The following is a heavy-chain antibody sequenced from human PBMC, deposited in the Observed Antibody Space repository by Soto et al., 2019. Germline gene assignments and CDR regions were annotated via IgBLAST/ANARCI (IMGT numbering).Heavy chain of an antibody. D-gene: IGHD1-26*01. V-gene: IGHV4-4*07. CDR3: ARSGGSVNFDY. Sequence: QVQLQESGPGLVKPSETLSLTCSVSGGSISSYYWSWIRQPAGKGLEWIGRIQGRGNTNYNPSLKSRVTMSGDTSKNQFSLKRISVTDADTAVYYCARSGGSVNFDYWGQGTLVTVSS. CDR2: IQGRGNT. CDR1: GGSISSYY. J-gene: IGHJ4*02.